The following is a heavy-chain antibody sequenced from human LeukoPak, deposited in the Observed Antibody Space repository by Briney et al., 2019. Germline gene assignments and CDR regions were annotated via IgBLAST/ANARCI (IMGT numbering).Heavy chain of an antibody. V-gene: IGHV3-7*04. CDR2: INQDGSEM. D-gene: IGHD3-16*01. CDR1: GFTLSSYW. Sequence: GGSLGLSCAASGFTLSSYWMTWVRQAPGKGLQWVANINQDGSEMYYVDSVKGRFTISRDNAKNSLYLQMNSLRAEDTAVYYCARSAGEIYYYYGMDVWGQGTTVTVSS. CDR3: ARSAGEIYYYYGMDV. J-gene: IGHJ6*02.